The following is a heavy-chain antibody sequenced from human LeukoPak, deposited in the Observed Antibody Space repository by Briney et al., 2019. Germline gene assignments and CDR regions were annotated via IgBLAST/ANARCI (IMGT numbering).Heavy chain of an antibody. CDR2: ISGSGGST. J-gene: IGHJ4*02. D-gene: IGHD4-17*01. V-gene: IGHV3-23*01. CDR1: GFSFSSYA. CDR3: AKDDYGAEPIAY. Sequence: WGSLRLSCTASGFSFSSYAMSWVRQAPGKGLEWISSISGSGGSTYYADSVKGRFTISRDNSKNTLYLQMNSLRAEDTAVYYCAKDDYGAEPIAYWGQGTLVTVSS.